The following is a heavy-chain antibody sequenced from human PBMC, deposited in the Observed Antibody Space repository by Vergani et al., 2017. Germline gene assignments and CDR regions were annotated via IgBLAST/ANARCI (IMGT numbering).Heavy chain of an antibody. CDR1: GGTFSSYA. CDR2: IIPIFGTA. Sequence: QVQLVPSGAEVKKPGASVKVSCKASGGTFSSYAISWVRQAPGQGLEWMGGIIPIFGTANYAQKFQGRVTITADKSTSTAYMELSSLRSEDTAVYYCAGSWYPRNWFDPWGQGTLVTVSS. V-gene: IGHV1-69*06. CDR3: AGSWYPRNWFDP. D-gene: IGHD6-13*01. J-gene: IGHJ5*02.